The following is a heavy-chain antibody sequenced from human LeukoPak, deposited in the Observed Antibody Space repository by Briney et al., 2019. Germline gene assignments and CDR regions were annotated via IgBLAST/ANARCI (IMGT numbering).Heavy chain of an antibody. Sequence: PSETLSLTCTVSGGSMSSLYWSWIRQPPGKGLEWIGFVYYTGSTNYNPSLRSRVTMSVDTSKNQFSLKLSSVTAADTAVCYCARSMIPYYFDFWGQGTLVTVSS. V-gene: IGHV4-59*11. CDR2: VYYTGST. CDR3: ARSMIPYYFDF. CDR1: GGSMSSLY. D-gene: IGHD3-22*01. J-gene: IGHJ4*02.